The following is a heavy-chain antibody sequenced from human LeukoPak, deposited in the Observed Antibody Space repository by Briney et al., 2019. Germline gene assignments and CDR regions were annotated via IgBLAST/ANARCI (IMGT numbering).Heavy chain of an antibody. CDR3: VRDHLWAFDI. V-gene: IGHV3-48*02. CDR1: GFTFSVYS. Sequence: PGGSLRLSCAASGFTFSVYSMNRVRQAPGKGLEWLSYITSSSSTIYYADSVKGRFAISRDNAKNSLYPQMNSLRDEDTAVYYCVRDHLWAFDIWGQGTMVTVSS. D-gene: IGHD3-3*02. J-gene: IGHJ3*02. CDR2: ITSSSSTI.